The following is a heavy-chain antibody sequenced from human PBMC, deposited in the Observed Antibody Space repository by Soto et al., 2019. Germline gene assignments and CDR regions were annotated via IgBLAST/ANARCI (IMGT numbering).Heavy chain of an antibody. CDR1: GFTFNNYG. Sequence: QVQLVESGGGVVQPGRSLRLSCAASGFTFNNYGMHWVRQAPGKGLEWVAVIWYDGSYKYNADYVMGEFTISRDTAKHTLYLQMNSLRCEDTAVYHCARGNSNYGYFDYWGQGTLVTVSS. CDR2: IWYDGSYK. D-gene: IGHD1-7*01. J-gene: IGHJ4*02. CDR3: ARGNSNYGYFDY. V-gene: IGHV3-33*01.